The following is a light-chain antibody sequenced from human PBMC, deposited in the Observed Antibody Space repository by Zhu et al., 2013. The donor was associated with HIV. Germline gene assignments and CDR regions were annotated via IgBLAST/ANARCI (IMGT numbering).Light chain of an antibody. J-gene: IGKJ3*01. V-gene: IGKV3D-15*03. CDR3: QQYNNWPYT. CDR2: GAS. Sequence: EFVLTQSPGTLSLSPGERATLSCRASQSVSRSELAWYQQKPGQAPRLLIYGASSRATGIPDRFSGSGSGTEFTLTISILQSEDFAVYYCQQYNNWPYTFGPGTKVDIK. CDR1: QSVSRS.